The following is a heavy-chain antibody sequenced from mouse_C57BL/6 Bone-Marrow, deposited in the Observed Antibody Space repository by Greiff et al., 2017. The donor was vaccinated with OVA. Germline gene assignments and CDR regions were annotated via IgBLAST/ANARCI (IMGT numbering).Heavy chain of an antibody. Sequence: EVQLQQSGPELVKPGASVKISCKASGYTFTDYYMNWVKQSHGKSLEWIGDINPNNGGTSYNQKFKGKATLTVDKSSSTAYMELRSLTSEDSAVYYCARSGYDYDGRSAMDYWGQGTSVTVSS. CDR2: INPNNGGT. CDR1: GYTFTDYY. D-gene: IGHD2-4*01. J-gene: IGHJ4*01. V-gene: IGHV1-26*01. CDR3: ARSGYDYDGRSAMDY.